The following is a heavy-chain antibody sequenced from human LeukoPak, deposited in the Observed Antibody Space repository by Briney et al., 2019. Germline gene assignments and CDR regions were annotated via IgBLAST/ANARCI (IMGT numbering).Heavy chain of an antibody. Sequence: GGSLRLSCAASGFTFSSYEMNWVRQAPGKGLEWVSVIYSGGSTYYADSVKGRFTISRDNSKNTLYLQMNSLRAEDTAVYYCARDFYCGGDCYYFDYWGQGTLVTVSS. D-gene: IGHD2-21*02. CDR1: GFTFSSYE. CDR3: ARDFYCGGDCYYFDY. CDR2: IYSGGST. V-gene: IGHV3-66*02. J-gene: IGHJ4*02.